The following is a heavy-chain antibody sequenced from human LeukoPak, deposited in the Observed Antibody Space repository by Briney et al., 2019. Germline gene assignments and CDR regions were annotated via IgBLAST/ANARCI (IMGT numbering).Heavy chain of an antibody. CDR1: GFTFSSYE. J-gene: IGHJ6*03. Sequence: GGSLRLSCAASGFTFSSYEMNWVRQAPGKGLEGVSYISSSGSSSGRIIDYADSVKSRFTISRDNAKNSLYLQMNSLRAEDTAVYYCARGAHSSVWEYFFYYMDVWGKGTTVIVSS. V-gene: IGHV3-48*03. CDR3: ARGAHSSVWEYFFYYMDV. D-gene: IGHD5/OR15-5a*01. CDR2: ISSSGSSSGRII.